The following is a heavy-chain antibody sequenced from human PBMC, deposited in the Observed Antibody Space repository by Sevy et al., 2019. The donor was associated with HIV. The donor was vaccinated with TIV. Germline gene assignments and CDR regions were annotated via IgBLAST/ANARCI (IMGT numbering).Heavy chain of an antibody. CDR1: GSTFSSYA. J-gene: IGHJ5*02. D-gene: IGHD3-22*01. Sequence: GGSLRLSCAASGSTFSSYAMSWVRQAPGKGLEWVSAISGSGGRTYYGDFVKGRFTTSRDNSTNTLYLQMNGLGAEDTAGYYCAKSWDSSGPNWFDPWGQGTLVTVSS. CDR2: ISGSGGRT. CDR3: AKSWDSSGPNWFDP. V-gene: IGHV3-23*01.